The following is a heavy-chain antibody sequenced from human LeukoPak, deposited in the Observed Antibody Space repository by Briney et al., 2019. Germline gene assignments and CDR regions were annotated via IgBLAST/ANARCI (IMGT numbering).Heavy chain of an antibody. Sequence: ASVKVSCKASGYTFTGYYIHWVRQAPGQGLEWMGWINPNSGGTNYARKFQGRVTMTRDTSISTAYMELSRLRSDDTAVYYCARGRRGAYFDYWGQGTLVTVSS. V-gene: IGHV1-2*02. CDR1: GYTFTGYY. CDR3: ARGRRGAYFDY. CDR2: INPNSGGT. J-gene: IGHJ4*02.